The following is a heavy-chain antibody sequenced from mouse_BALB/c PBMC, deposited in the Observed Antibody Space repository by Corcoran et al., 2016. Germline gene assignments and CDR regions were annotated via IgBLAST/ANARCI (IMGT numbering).Heavy chain of an antibody. CDR3: ARRAEGYSYAMDS. CDR2: IWWADEK. CDR1: GFSLRTSGMG. D-gene: IGHD3-2*02. V-gene: IGHV8-8*01. J-gene: IGHJ4*01. Sequence: QVPLKESGPGILKPSQTLSLTCSFSGFSLRTSGMGVVWIRQPSGKGLEWLAHIWWADEKYYNPSLKSQFTISKDTSRNQVFLKITSVDTADTATYYCARRAEGYSYAMDSWGQGTSVTVSS.